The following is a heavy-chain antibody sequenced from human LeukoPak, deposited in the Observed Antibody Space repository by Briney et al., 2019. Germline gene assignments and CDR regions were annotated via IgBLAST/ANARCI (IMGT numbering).Heavy chain of an antibody. J-gene: IGHJ4*02. Sequence: GGSLRLSCAASGFTVSSYYTSWVRQAPGKGLEWVSVIYSGGNTYYADSVRGRFTISRDNSKNTLYLQMNSLRAEDTAVYYCARDTSYYDSSLGYWGQGTLVTVSS. CDR2: IYSGGNT. CDR1: GFTVSSYY. CDR3: ARDTSYYDSSLGY. D-gene: IGHD3-22*01. V-gene: IGHV3-66*01.